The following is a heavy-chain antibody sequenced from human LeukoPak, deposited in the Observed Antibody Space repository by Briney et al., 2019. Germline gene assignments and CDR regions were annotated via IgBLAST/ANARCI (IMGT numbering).Heavy chain of an antibody. Sequence: GGSLRLSCVASGFTFSDHWMHWVRQVPGKGPVWVSRINGDGTSTNYADAVKGRFTISRDSANNALYLQMNSLRAEDTAVYYCARVASGSSYRPFDCWGQGTLVTVSS. J-gene: IGHJ4*02. D-gene: IGHD3-10*01. CDR3: ARVASGSSYRPFDC. CDR2: INGDGTST. CDR1: GFTFSDHW. V-gene: IGHV3-74*01.